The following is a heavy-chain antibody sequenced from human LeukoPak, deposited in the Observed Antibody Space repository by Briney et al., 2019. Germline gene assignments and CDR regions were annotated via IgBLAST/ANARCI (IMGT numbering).Heavy chain of an antibody. D-gene: IGHD3-22*01. V-gene: IGHV4-4*07. J-gene: IGHJ4*02. Sequence: SETLSLTCTVSGGSSSSYYWSWIRQPAGKGLEWIGRIYASGSTNYNPSLKSRVTMSVDTSKNQFSLKLSSVTAADTAVYYCARDHGYYYDSSGYRNFDYWGQGTLVTVSS. CDR1: GGSSSSYY. CDR2: IYASGST. CDR3: ARDHGYYYDSSGYRNFDY.